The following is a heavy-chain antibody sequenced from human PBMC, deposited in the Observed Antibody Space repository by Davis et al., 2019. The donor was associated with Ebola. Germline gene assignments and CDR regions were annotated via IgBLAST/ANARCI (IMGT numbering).Heavy chain of an antibody. CDR2: IIPVIGIP. CDR1: GGTFTSYA. CDR3: ARDRYSDGGGYFFGQGH. V-gene: IGHV1-69*10. J-gene: IGHJ4*02. Sequence: SVKVSCKASGGTFTSYAIRWVRQAPGQGLDWMGGIIPVIGIPKYAQKFQGRVTITADESTSTAYMELSSLRSEDTAVYYCARDRYSDGGGYFFGQGHWGQGTLVTVSS. D-gene: IGHD3-22*01.